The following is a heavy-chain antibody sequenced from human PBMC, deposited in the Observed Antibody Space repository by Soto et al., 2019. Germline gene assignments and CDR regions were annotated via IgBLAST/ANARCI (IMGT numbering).Heavy chain of an antibody. J-gene: IGHJ4*01. CDR3: ARSLRYFDWFDY. V-gene: IGHV4-39*01. Sequence: SETLSLTCTVSGGSISSSRYYWGWIRQPPGKGLEWIGSIYYSGSTYYNPSLKSRVTISVDTSKNQFSLKLSSVTAADTAVYYCARSLRYFDWFDYWGHGTRVTVSS. CDR1: GGSISSSRYY. D-gene: IGHD3-9*01. CDR2: IYYSGST.